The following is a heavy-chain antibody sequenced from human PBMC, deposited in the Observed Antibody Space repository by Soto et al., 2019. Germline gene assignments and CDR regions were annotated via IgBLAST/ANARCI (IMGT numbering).Heavy chain of an antibody. CDR2: INSDASHT. CDR3: VRDGHCITTSCYGNGVDP. V-gene: IGHV3-74*01. Sequence: EVQLVESGGGLVQPGGSLRLSCAASGFTFSTYWMHSIRQVPGKGLEWVSRINSDASHTYYADSVKGRLTTSKDNAKNTLHVEINSLIYEYTAVYYGVRDGHCITTSCYGNGVDPWGQGTLVTVSA. CDR1: GFTFSTYW. J-gene: IGHJ5*02. D-gene: IGHD2-2*01.